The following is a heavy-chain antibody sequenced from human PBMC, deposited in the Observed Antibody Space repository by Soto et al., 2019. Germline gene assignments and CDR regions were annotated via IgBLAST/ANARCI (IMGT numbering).Heavy chain of an antibody. CDR1: GFTFDDYA. J-gene: IGHJ3*02. Sequence: PGGSLRLSCAASGFTFDDYAMHWVRQAPGKGLEWVSGISWNSDNIVYADSVKGRFTISRDNAKNSLYLQMNSLRAEDTALYYCAKDLYSNHGDAFHIPGTVTMVTL. CDR3: AKDLYSNHGDAFHI. V-gene: IGHV3-9*01. D-gene: IGHD4-4*01. CDR2: ISWNSDNI.